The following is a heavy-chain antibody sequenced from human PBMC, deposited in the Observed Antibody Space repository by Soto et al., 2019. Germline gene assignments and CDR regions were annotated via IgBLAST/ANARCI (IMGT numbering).Heavy chain of an antibody. CDR3: AHAFGGTCWHNNAFDV. J-gene: IGHJ3*01. D-gene: IGHD3-16*01. Sequence: QITLKESGPTLVKPTQTLTLTCIFSGFPFTADGEGVGWIRQPPGKALEWLALIYWDEDTRYRATLKHRLTITKVSSKNEVVLTMTNLRPANTAPYYCAHAFGGTCWHNNAFDVWGQGTVVTASS. V-gene: IGHV2-5*02. CDR2: IYWDEDT. CDR1: GFPFTADGEG.